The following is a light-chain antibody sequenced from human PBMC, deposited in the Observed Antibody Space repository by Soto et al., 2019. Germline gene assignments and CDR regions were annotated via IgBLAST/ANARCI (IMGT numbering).Light chain of an antibody. Sequence: SYELTQPPSVSVAPGETARITCGGNNIGSKRVHWYQQKPGQAPVLVIYYGSDRPSGIPERISGSNSGNTATLTISRVEAGDEAAYFCQVWESSLDHWGFGGGTNLTVL. V-gene: IGLV3-21*01. CDR1: NIGSKR. CDR3: QVWESSLDHWG. CDR2: YGS. J-gene: IGLJ3*02.